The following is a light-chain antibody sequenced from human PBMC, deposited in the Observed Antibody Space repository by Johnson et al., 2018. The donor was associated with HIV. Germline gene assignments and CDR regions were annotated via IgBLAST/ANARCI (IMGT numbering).Light chain of an antibody. J-gene: IGLJ1*01. CDR3: GTWASSLSAL. CDR1: SSNIGNNY. V-gene: IGLV1-51*01. CDR2: DNN. Sequence: QSILTQPPSVSAAPGQKVTISCSGSSSNIGNNYVSWYQQLPGTAPKLLIYDNNKRPSGIPDRFSGSKSGTSATLGITGLQTGDEADYYCGTWASSLSALFGTGTKVTVL.